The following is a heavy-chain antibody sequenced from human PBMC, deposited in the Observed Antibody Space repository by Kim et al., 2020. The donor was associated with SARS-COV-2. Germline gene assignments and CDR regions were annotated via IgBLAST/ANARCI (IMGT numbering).Heavy chain of an antibody. CDR1: GYTFTSYG. D-gene: IGHD5-12*01. CDR3: ARDQGYNRYYYYGMDV. V-gene: IGHV1-18*01. CDR2: ISAYNGNT. Sequence: ASVKVSCKASGYTFTSYGISWVRQAPGQGLEWMGWISAYNGNTNYAQKLQGRVTMTTDTSTSTAYMELRSLRSDDTAVYYCARDQGYNRYYYYGMDVWGQGTTVTVSS. J-gene: IGHJ6*02.